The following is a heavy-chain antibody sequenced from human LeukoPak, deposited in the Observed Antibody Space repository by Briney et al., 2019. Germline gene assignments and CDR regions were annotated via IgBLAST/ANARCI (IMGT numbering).Heavy chain of an antibody. Sequence: PSETLSLTCSVSGGSISSGYWSWIRQPPGKGLEWIAYIYNSGRSNYNPSLKSRVTISLDTFKNQFSLKLSSVTAADTAVYYCAGGSGASWFDPWGQGTLVTVSS. J-gene: IGHJ5*02. CDR3: AGGSGASWFDP. CDR2: IYNSGRS. D-gene: IGHD2-8*02. V-gene: IGHV4-59*01. CDR1: GGSISSGY.